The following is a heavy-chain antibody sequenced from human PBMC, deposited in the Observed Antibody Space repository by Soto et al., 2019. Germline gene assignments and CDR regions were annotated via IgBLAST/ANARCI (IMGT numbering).Heavy chain of an antibody. Sequence: QVQLVQSWAEVKKPGSSVKVSCKASGGTFSSYSINWVRQAPGQGLEWMGEIIPIFGTANYAQKFQGRVTITADESTSTAYMELSSLRSEDTAVYYCARDGGRHAGGIDYWGQGTRVTVSS. CDR3: ARDGGRHAGGIDY. CDR1: GGTFSSYS. V-gene: IGHV1-69*01. CDR2: IIPIFGTA. J-gene: IGHJ4*02. D-gene: IGHD1-26*01.